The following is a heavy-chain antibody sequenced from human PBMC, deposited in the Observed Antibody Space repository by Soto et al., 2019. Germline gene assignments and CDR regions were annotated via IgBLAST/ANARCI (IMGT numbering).Heavy chain of an antibody. CDR3: AKYRRTEEEGFTLDS. Sequence: PWETRWGSWYISGDAIKHNKKSLIQQPPGKRLEWIGYIYYTGSTTYNPSLESRVTMSVDTSKNQFSLKLSSVNAADTAVYYCAKYRRTEEEGFTLDSWGRGTLVTVS. CDR2: IYYTGST. V-gene: IGHV4-59*01. D-gene: IGHD2-2*01. CDR1: GDAIKHNK. J-gene: IGHJ4*02.